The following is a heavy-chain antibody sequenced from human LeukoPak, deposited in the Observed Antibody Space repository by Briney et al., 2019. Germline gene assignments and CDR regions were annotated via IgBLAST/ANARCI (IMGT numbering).Heavy chain of an antibody. Sequence: GGSLRLSGAAPGFTFSGYAMSWVRQAPGKGLEWVSAISGSGGSTCYADSVKGRFTISRDNSKNTLYLQMNSLRAEDTAVYYCAKDQEGYDILTGYYYYGMDVWGQGTTVTVSS. CDR2: ISGSGGST. V-gene: IGHV3-23*01. J-gene: IGHJ6*02. CDR3: AKDQEGYDILTGYYYYGMDV. D-gene: IGHD3-9*01. CDR1: GFTFSGYA.